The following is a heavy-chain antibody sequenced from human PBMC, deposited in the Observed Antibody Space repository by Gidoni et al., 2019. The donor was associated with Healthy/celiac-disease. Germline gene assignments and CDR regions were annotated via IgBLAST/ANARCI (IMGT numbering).Heavy chain of an antibody. CDR1: GYTFTSYG. CDR3: ARDLSYYGSGSTSPIYYYYGMDV. D-gene: IGHD3-10*01. V-gene: IGHV1-18*01. Sequence: QVQLVQSGAEVKKPGASVKVSCKASGYTFTSYGISWVRQAPGQGLEWMGWISAYNGNTNYAQKLQGRVTMTTDTSTSTAYMELRSLRSDDTAVYYCARDLSYYGSGSTSPIYYYYGMDVWGQGTTVTVSS. J-gene: IGHJ6*02. CDR2: ISAYNGNT.